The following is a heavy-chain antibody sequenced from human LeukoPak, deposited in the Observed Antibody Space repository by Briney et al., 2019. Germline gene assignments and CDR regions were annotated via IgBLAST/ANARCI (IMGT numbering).Heavy chain of an antibody. CDR1: GGSFSGYY. CDR3: ARAAGILWFGAYSGWVDP. Sequence: SETLSLTCAVYGGSFSGYYWSWIRQPPGKGLEWIGEINHSGSTSYNPSLKSRVTISVDTSKNQFSLKLSSVTAADTAVYYCARAAGILWFGAYSGWVDPWGEGTLVTASS. J-gene: IGHJ5*02. CDR2: INHSGST. D-gene: IGHD3-10*01. V-gene: IGHV4-34*01.